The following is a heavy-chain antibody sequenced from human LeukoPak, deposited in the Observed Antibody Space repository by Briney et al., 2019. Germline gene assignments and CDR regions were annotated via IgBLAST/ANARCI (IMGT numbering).Heavy chain of an antibody. CDR2: INPNSGGT. CDR3: ARDGDAYYYDSSGYPDY. Sequence: ASVKVSCKASGYTFTGYYMHWVRQAPGQGLEWMGWINPNSGGTNYAQKFQGRVTMTRDTSISTAYMELSRLRSDDTAVYCCARDGDAYYYDSSGYPDYWGQGTLVTVSS. V-gene: IGHV1-2*02. D-gene: IGHD3-22*01. J-gene: IGHJ4*02. CDR1: GYTFTGYY.